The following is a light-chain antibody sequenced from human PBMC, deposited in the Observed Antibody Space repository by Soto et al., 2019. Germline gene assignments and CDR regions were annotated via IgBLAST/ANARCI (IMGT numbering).Light chain of an antibody. CDR2: KAS. J-gene: IGKJ1*01. CDR1: QDISNY. V-gene: IGKV1-39*01. Sequence: EIQMTQSPSSLSASVGYRVSITCQASQDISNYLNWYQQKPGKAPKLLIYKASTLKSGVPSRFSGSGSGTEFTLTISSLQPDDFATYYCQQSYSTPQTFGQGTKVDIK. CDR3: QQSYSTPQT.